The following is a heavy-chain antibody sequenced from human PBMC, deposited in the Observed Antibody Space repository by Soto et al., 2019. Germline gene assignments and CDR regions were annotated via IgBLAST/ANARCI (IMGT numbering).Heavy chain of an antibody. Sequence: SETLSLTCTVSGGSISSYYWSWIRQPPGKGLEWIGYIYYSGSTNYNPSLKSRVTISVDTSKNQFSLKLSSVTAADTAVYYCARFRPAMSAAAYYYYYYRMDVWGQGTTVTVYS. CDR1: GGSISSYY. J-gene: IGHJ6*02. CDR2: IYYSGST. V-gene: IGHV4-59*01. CDR3: ARFRPAMSAAAYYYYYYRMDV. D-gene: IGHD6-13*01.